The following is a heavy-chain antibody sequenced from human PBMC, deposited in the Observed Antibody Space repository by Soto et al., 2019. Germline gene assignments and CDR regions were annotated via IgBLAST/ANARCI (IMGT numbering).Heavy chain of an antibody. V-gene: IGHV3-30*18. J-gene: IGHJ4*02. CDR2: ISYDGSNK. Sequence: GGSLRLSCAASGFTFSSYGMHWVRQAPGKGLEWVAVISYDGSNKYYADSVKGRFTISRDNSKNTLYLQMNSLRAEDTAVCYCANAPYYYDSSGYVDYWGQGTLVTVSS. CDR1: GFTFSSYG. D-gene: IGHD3-22*01. CDR3: ANAPYYYDSSGYVDY.